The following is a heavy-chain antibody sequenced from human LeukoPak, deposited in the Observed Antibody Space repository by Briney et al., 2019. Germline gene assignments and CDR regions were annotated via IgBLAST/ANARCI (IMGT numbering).Heavy chain of an antibody. CDR2: IYYSGST. CDR3: ARRIAAAASDY. Sequence: PSETLSLTCTVSGGSISSSSYYWGWIRQPPGNGLVWIGSIYYSGSTYYNPSLKSRVTISVDTSKNQFSLKLSSVTAADTAVYYCARRIAAAASDYWGQGTLVTVSS. V-gene: IGHV4-39*01. J-gene: IGHJ4*02. D-gene: IGHD6-13*01. CDR1: GGSISSSSYY.